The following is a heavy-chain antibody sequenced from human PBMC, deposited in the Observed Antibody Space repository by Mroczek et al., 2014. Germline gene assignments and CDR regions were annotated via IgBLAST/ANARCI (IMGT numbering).Heavy chain of an antibody. Sequence: QVQLQQWGAGLLKPSETLSLTCAVYGGSFSGYYWSWIRQPPGKGLEWIGEINHSGSTNYNPSLKSRVTISVDTSKNQFSLKLSSVTAADTAVYYCARGGIAVAGRDPTGSFDYVGPGTLVTVSS. CDR2: INHSGST. D-gene: IGHD6-19*01. CDR1: GGSFSGYY. J-gene: IGHJ4*03. V-gene: IGHV4-34*01. CDR3: ARGGIAVAGRDPTGSFDY.